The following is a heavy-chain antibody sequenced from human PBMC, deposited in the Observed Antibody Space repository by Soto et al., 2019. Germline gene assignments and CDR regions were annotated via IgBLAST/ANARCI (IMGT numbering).Heavy chain of an antibody. CDR2: ISDYNGNT. V-gene: IGHV1-18*01. Sequence: ASVKVSCKASGYTFSSYCISWGRQAPGQGLEWMGWISDYNGNTNYAQKFQGRVTMTTDTSASTAYMELRSLRSDDTAVYYCARVRFSVNFLDYWGQGTLVTVSS. CDR3: ARVRFSVNFLDY. CDR1: GYTFSSYC. D-gene: IGHD1-20*01. J-gene: IGHJ4*02.